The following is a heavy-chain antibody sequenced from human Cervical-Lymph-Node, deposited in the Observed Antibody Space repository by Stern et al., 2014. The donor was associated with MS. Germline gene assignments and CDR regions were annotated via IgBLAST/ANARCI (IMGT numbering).Heavy chain of an antibody. CDR2: ITSRSTYI. V-gene: IGHV3-21*01. J-gene: IGHJ5*01. CDR1: GFTFGSYT. D-gene: IGHD4-17*01. Sequence: EVQLVESGGGLVKPGGSLRLSCAASGFTFGSYTMHWVRPAPGKGLEWISCITSRSTYIYYADSVKGRFTISRDDAKNSLFLQMDSLRAEDTAIYYCARNRDYGDYSIFASWGQGTLVTVSS. CDR3: ARNRDYGDYSIFAS.